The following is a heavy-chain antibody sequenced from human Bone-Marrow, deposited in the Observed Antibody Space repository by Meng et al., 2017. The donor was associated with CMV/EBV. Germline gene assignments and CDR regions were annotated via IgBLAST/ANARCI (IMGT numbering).Heavy chain of an antibody. CDR3: ARDLPGTTGSNY. D-gene: IGHD1-1*01. J-gene: IGHJ4*01. CDR1: GFSFGDVY. CDR2: ISSSGGTI. Sequence: GESLKIPCGASGFSFGDVYMTWIRRAPGRGLEWLSSISSSGGTIYSADSVKGRFTISRDNAHNSLYLQMTSLGAEDTAVYYCARDLPGTTGSNYWGHGTLVTVPS. V-gene: IGHV3-11*04.